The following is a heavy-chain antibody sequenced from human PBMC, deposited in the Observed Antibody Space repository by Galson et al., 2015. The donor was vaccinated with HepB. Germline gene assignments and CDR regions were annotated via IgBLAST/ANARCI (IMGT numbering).Heavy chain of an antibody. CDR3: ARRYCSSTSCYFDY. V-gene: IGHV6-1*01. J-gene: IGHJ4*02. Sequence: CAISGDSVSSNSAAWNWIRQSPSRGLEWLGRTYYRSKWYDDYAVSVKSRITINPDTSKNQFSLRLSSVTAADTAVYYCARRYCSSTSCYFDYWGQGTLVTVSS. D-gene: IGHD2-2*01. CDR2: TYYRSKWYD. CDR1: GDSVSSNSAA.